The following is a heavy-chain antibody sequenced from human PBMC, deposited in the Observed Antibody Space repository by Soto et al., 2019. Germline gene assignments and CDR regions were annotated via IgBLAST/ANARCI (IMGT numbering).Heavy chain of an antibody. V-gene: IGHV1-18*01. CDR3: ARDIDYDIDY. Sequence: QVQLVQSGAEVQQPGASVKVSCKASGYIFNNYGISWVRQAPGQGLEWMGWIYSKEGKINFAQKFQGRVTMTTDTSTSTAYIELRSLRFDDSAVYFCARDIDYDIDYWGQGTLVTVSS. J-gene: IGHJ4*02. CDR2: IYSKEGKI. D-gene: IGHD4-17*01. CDR1: GYIFNNYG.